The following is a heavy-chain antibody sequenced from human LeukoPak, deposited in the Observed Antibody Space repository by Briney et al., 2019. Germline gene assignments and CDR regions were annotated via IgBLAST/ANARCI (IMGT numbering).Heavy chain of an antibody. D-gene: IGHD3-10*01. CDR1: GRSISSYY. V-gene: IGHV4-59*08. Sequence: SETLSLTWTVSGRSISSYYWSWVRQPPGKGREWVGYIYYSGRTNYNPSLKRGATITVYTSKTHFSLKLSSVTAADTAVYYCARQQLPNYYGSGSYPYYYYYGMDVWGQGTTVTVSS. CDR2: IYYSGRT. CDR3: ARQQLPNYYGSGSYPYYYYYGMDV. J-gene: IGHJ6*02.